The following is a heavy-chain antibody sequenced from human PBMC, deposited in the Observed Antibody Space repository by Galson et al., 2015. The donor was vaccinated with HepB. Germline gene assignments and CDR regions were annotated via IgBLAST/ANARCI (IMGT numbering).Heavy chain of an antibody. CDR3: AREGAEAARPFYYYYYGMDV. CDR1: GYTFTSYD. CDR2: MNPNSGNT. V-gene: IGHV1-8*01. D-gene: IGHD6-6*01. Sequence: SVKVSCKASGYTFTSYDINWVRQATGQGLEWMGWMNPNSGNTGYAQKFQGRVTMTRNTSISTAYMELSSLRSEDTAVYYCAREGAEAARPFYYYYYGMDVWGQGTTVTVSS. J-gene: IGHJ6*02.